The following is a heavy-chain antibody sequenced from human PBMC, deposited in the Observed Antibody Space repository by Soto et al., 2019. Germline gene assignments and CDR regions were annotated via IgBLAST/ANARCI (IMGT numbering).Heavy chain of an antibody. J-gene: IGHJ6*02. Sequence: QAQLVQSGTEVKKPGASVKVSCKASGYPFTGPYIYWVRQAPGQGLEWMGWINPRSGATEFAEKFQGRVTVTRDTSIRTVFLELNSLTSDDTGVYFCARDFRTYGQGVDVWGQGTAVIVSS. V-gene: IGHV1-2*02. CDR1: GYPFTGPY. CDR2: INPRSGAT. D-gene: IGHD4-17*01. CDR3: ARDFRTYGQGVDV.